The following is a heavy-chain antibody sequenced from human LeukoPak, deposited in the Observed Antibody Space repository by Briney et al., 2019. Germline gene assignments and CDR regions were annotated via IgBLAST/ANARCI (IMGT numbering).Heavy chain of an antibody. V-gene: IGHV1-2*06. J-gene: IGHJ6*02. Sequence: ASVKVSCKGSGYIFPDYYIYWVRQAPGQGLEWIGRINPNSGGTNYAQKFQGRVTMTRDTSISTVYMELSRLRSDDTAVYYCARDGGYCSSGTICYSRAEYYYYGMDVWGQGTTVTVSS. D-gene: IGHD2-2*01. CDR3: ARDGGYCSSGTICYSRAEYYYYGMDV. CDR2: INPNSGGT. CDR1: GYIFPDYY.